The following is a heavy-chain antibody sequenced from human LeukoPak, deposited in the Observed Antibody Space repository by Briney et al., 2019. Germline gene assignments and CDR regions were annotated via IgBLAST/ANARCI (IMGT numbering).Heavy chain of an antibody. CDR1: GFTFSSYA. J-gene: IGHJ4*02. Sequence: GGSLSLSCAASGFTFSSYAMSWVRQAPGKGLEWVSAISGSGGSTYYADSVKGRFTISRDNSKNTLYLQMNSLRAEDTAVYYCAKDRVGIAAAGTLFDYWGQGTLVTVSS. D-gene: IGHD6-13*01. V-gene: IGHV3-23*01. CDR3: AKDRVGIAAAGTLFDY. CDR2: ISGSGGST.